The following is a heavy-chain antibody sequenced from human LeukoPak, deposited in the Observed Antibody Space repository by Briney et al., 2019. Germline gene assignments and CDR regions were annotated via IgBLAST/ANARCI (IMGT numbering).Heavy chain of an antibody. Sequence: KASETLSLTCTVSGGSISSYYWSWIRQPPGKGLEWIGYIYYSGSTNYNPSLKSRVTISVDTSKNQFSLKLSSVTAADTAVYYCAREVAARGYYGMDVWGQGTTVTVSS. J-gene: IGHJ6*02. D-gene: IGHD3-10*01. CDR1: GGSISSYY. V-gene: IGHV4-59*01. CDR3: AREVAARGYYGMDV. CDR2: IYYSGST.